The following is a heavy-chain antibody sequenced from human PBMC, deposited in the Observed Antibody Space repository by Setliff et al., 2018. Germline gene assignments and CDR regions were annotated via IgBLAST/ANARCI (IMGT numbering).Heavy chain of an antibody. CDR2: MYISGGK. D-gene: IGHD6-25*01. CDR1: GGSISEYF. CDR3: RFWSGYYKNDF. V-gene: IGHV4-4*07. Sequence: PSETLSLTCTVSGGSISEYFWSWIRQPAGKGLEWIGRMYISGGKDYSPSLKSRVTMTEDAAKKQLSLKISSMTAADAGVYYCRFWSGYYKNDFWGHGTLVTVSS. J-gene: IGHJ4*01.